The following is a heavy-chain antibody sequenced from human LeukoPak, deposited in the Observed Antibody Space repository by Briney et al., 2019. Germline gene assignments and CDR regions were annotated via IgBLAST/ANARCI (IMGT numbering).Heavy chain of an antibody. V-gene: IGHV4-4*07. Sequence: SETLSLTCTVSGGSISSYYWSWIRQPAGKGLEWLGRIYTSGSTNYNPSLKSRVTMSVDTSKNQFSLKLSSVTAADTAVYYCARDRLGYCSSTSCRDAFDIWGQGTMVTVSS. CDR3: ARDRLGYCSSTSCRDAFDI. CDR1: GGSISSYY. D-gene: IGHD2-2*01. CDR2: IYTSGST. J-gene: IGHJ3*02.